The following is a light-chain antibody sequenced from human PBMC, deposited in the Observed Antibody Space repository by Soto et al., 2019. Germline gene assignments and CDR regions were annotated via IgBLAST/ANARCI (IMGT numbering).Light chain of an antibody. V-gene: IGKV1-5*01. CDR3: QHYNSYSEA. CDR1: QSISSW. Sequence: DIHMTQSPSTLSASVGYRVTTTCRASQSISSWLAWYQQKPGKAPKLLIYDASSLESGVPSRFSGSGSGTEFTLTISSLQPDDFATYYCQHYNSYSEAFGQGTKVDIK. CDR2: DAS. J-gene: IGKJ1*01.